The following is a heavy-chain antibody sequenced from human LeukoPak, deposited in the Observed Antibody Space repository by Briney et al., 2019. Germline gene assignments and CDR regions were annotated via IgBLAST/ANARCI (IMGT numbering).Heavy chain of an antibody. CDR2: INPSGGTT. J-gene: IGHJ5*02. CDR1: GYIFTSYS. Sequence: ASVKVSCKASGYIFTSYSMHWVRRAPGQGLEWMGIINPSGGTTNYAQKFQGRVTMTRNTSISTAYMELSSLKSEDTAVYYCVRDGSGTYWAYYNWFDPWGQGTLVTVSS. V-gene: IGHV1-46*01. CDR3: VRDGSGTYWAYYNWFDP. D-gene: IGHD3-10*01.